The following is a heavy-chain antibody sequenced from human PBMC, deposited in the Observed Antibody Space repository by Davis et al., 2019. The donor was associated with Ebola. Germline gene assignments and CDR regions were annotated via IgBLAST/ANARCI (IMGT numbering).Heavy chain of an antibody. Sequence: MPSETLSLTCAVSGGSISSSNWWSWVRQPPGKGLEWIGGIYHSGSTNYNPSLKSRVTISVDKSKNQFSLKLSSVTAADTAVYYCARVRSDYGDYGYYYYYGMDVWGQGTTVTVSS. J-gene: IGHJ6*02. V-gene: IGHV4-4*02. CDR2: IYHSGST. CDR1: GGSISSSNW. D-gene: IGHD4-17*01. CDR3: ARVRSDYGDYGYYYYYGMDV.